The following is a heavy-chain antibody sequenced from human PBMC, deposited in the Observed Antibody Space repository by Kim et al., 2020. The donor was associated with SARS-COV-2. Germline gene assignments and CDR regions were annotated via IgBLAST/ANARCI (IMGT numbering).Heavy chain of an antibody. D-gene: IGHD3-10*01. CDR3: ARGARHLGESSGWF. V-gene: IGHV4-34*01. J-gene: IGHJ5*01. CDR2: INHSGET. CDR1: GGSFSDNY. Sequence: SETLSLTCAVFGGSFSDNYWNWVRQAPGRGLEWVGEINHSGETSYNSALRSRLTVSVDTSKSQFSLRLNSVTAADTAVYFCARGARHLGESSGWF.